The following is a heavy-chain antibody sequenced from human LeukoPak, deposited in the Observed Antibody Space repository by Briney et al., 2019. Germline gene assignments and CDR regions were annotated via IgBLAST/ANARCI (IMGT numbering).Heavy chain of an antibody. J-gene: IGHJ6*02. Sequence: AAVKLSCKASGYTFTSYGISWVRQAPGQGLEWMGWISAYNGNTNYAQKLQGRVTMTTDTSTSTAYMELRSLRSDDTAVYYCARVPVYCSGGSCYSLNYHYGMDAWGQGTSVTVSS. CDR1: GYTFTSYG. V-gene: IGHV1-18*01. D-gene: IGHD2-15*01. CDR2: ISAYNGNT. CDR3: ARVPVYCSGGSCYSLNYHYGMDA.